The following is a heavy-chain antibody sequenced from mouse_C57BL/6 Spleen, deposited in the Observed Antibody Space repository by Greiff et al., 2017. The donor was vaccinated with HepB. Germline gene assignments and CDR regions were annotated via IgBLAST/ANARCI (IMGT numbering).Heavy chain of an antibody. CDR2: ISSGGDYI. CDR1: GFTFSSYA. Sequence: EVQVVESGEGLVKPGGSLKLSCAASGFTFSSYAMSWVRQTPEKRLEWVAYISSGGDYIYYADTVKGRFTISRDNARNTLYLQMSSLKSEDTAMYSCTRGGRDGYPVYWYFDVWGTGTTVTVSS. D-gene: IGHD2-3*01. CDR3: TRGGRDGYPVYWYFDV. J-gene: IGHJ1*03. V-gene: IGHV5-9-1*02.